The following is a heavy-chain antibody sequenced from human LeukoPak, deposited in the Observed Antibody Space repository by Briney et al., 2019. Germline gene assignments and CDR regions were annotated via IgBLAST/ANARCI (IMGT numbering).Heavy chain of an antibody. J-gene: IGHJ4*02. CDR2: ISHSVTT. CDR1: GGSISNNY. CDR3: ARVWVYGSGSYPLDN. D-gene: IGHD3-10*01. V-gene: IGHV4-59*01. Sequence: SETLSLTCTVSGGSISNNYWTWIRQPPGKGLEWIGYISHSVTTNYNPSLKSRVTISVDTSQNQISLKMSSLTAADTAVYYCARVWVYGSGSYPLDNWGLGTLVTVSS.